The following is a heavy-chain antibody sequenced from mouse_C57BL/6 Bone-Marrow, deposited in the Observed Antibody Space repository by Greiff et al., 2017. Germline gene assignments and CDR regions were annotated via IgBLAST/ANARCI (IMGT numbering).Heavy chain of an antibody. CDR2: IYPRSGNT. V-gene: IGHV1-81*01. CDR1: GYTFTSYG. D-gene: IGHD1-1*01. Sequence: QVQLQQSGAELARPGASVKLSCKASGYTFTSYGISWVKQRTGQGLEWIGEIYPRSGNTYYNEKFKGKATLTADKSSSTAYMELRSLTSEDSAVYFCARGDSSPYYFDYWGQGTTLTVSS. J-gene: IGHJ2*01. CDR3: ARGDSSPYYFDY.